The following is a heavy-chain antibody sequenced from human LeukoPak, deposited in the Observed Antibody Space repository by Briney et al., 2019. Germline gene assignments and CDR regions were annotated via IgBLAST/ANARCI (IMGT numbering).Heavy chain of an antibody. CDR3: ARDAGGMVATLFGDY. V-gene: IGHV3-21*01. CDR1: GFTFSSYS. Sequence: PGGSLRLSCAASGFTFSSYSMNWVRQAPGKGLEWVSSISSSSSYIYYADSVKGRFTISRDNAKNSLYLQMNSLRAEDTAVYYCARDAGGMVATLFGDYWGQGTLVTVS. D-gene: IGHD5-12*01. CDR2: ISSSSSYI. J-gene: IGHJ4*02.